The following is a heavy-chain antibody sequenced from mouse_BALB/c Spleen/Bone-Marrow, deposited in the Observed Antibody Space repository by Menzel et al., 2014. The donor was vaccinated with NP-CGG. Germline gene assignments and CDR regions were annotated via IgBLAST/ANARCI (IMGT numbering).Heavy chain of an antibody. Sequence: VKLMESGAELAKPGASVKMSCEASGYTFTSYWVHWVKQRPGQGLEWIGYINPSTGYTEYNQKFKDKATLTADKSSSTAYMQLSSLTSEDSAVYYCARDWDYWYFDVWGAGTTVTVSS. D-gene: IGHD4-1*01. CDR1: GYTFTSYW. CDR2: INPSTGYT. V-gene: IGHV1-7*01. CDR3: ARDWDYWYFDV. J-gene: IGHJ1*01.